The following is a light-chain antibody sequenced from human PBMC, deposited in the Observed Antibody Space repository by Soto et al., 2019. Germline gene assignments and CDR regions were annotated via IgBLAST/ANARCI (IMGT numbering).Light chain of an antibody. Sequence: QSALTQPASVSGSPGQSITISCTGTSSDVGGYNYVSWYQQHPGKAPKLMIYDVSNRPSGASNRFSGSKSGNTASLTISGLQAEDEADYYCSSYTSSSTPLVFGTGTKVTV. J-gene: IGLJ1*01. CDR2: DVS. V-gene: IGLV2-14*01. CDR3: SSYTSSSTPLV. CDR1: SSDVGGYNY.